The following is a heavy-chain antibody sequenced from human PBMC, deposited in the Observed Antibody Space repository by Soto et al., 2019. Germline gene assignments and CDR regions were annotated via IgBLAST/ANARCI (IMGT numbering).Heavy chain of an antibody. CDR2: ISDSGNII. J-gene: IGHJ5*02. V-gene: IGHV3-11*01. CDR1: GFTFSDDY. D-gene: IGHD6-19*01. Sequence: GGSLRLSCAASGFTFSDDYMTWIRQAPGRGLEWVAYISDSGNIIYYADSVQGRFTVSRDNAKNSLYLQMNSLSAEDTAVYYCARRTRGAGWFDPWGQGTLVTVSS. CDR3: ARRTRGAGWFDP.